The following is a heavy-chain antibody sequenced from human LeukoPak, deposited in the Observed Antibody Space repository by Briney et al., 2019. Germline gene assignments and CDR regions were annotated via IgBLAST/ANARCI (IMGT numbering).Heavy chain of an antibody. Sequence: SETLSLTCAVYGGSFSGYYWSWIRQHPGKGLEWIGYIYYSGSTYYNPSLKSRVTISVDTSKNQFSLKLSSVTAADTAVYYCARADSSGYYRIFDYWGQGTLVTVSS. V-gene: IGHV4-31*11. CDR2: IYYSGST. CDR3: ARADSSGYYRIFDY. J-gene: IGHJ4*02. D-gene: IGHD3-22*01. CDR1: GGSFSGYY.